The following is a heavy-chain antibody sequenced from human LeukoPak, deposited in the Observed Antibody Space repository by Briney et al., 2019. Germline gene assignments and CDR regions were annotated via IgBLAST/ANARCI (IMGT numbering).Heavy chain of an antibody. CDR3: AKEIGGIAVAGSYLDY. V-gene: IGHV3-23*01. D-gene: IGHD6-19*01. J-gene: IGHJ4*02. CDR2: ISGSGGST. Sequence: GGSLRPSCAASGFTFSSYAMSWVPQAPGKGLEWVSAISGSGGSTYYADSVKGRFTISRDNSKNTLYLQMNSLRAEDTAVYYCAKEIGGIAVAGSYLDYWGQGTLVTVSS. CDR1: GFTFSSYA.